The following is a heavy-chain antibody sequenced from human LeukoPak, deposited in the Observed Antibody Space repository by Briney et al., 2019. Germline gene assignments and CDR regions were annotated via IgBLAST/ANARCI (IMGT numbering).Heavy chain of an antibody. Sequence: PGGSLRLSCAASGFTVGTNYMSWVRQAPGKGLEWVSVIYSGGSTYYADSVKGRFTISRDNFKSTLYLQMNSLRAEDTAVYYCAREEAGSAVSNDYYDTPDYYGMDVWGQGTTVTVSS. J-gene: IGHJ6*02. CDR3: AREEAGSAVSNDYYDTPDYYGMDV. CDR1: GFTVGTNY. V-gene: IGHV3-53*01. CDR2: IYSGGST. D-gene: IGHD3-22*01.